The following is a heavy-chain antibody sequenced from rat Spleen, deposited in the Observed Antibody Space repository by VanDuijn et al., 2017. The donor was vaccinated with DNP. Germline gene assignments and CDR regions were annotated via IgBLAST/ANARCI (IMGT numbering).Heavy chain of an antibody. D-gene: IGHD1-11*01. J-gene: IGHJ2*01. V-gene: IGHV5-7*01. CDR1: GFTFSDYN. CDR3: ATLGGIIYDF. Sequence: EVQLVESGGGSVQPGRSLKLSCAASGFTFSDYNMAWVRQAPKKGLEWVAYLTYDGGNTSYGDSVKGRFTISRDNAKSTLYLQMERLRSEDTATYYCATLGGIIYDFWGQGVLVTVSS. CDR2: LTYDGGNT.